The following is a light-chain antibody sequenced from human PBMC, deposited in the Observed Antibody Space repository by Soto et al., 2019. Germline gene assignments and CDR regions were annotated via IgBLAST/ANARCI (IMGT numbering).Light chain of an antibody. CDR2: KDS. CDR3: LSADSSGTYQV. J-gene: IGLJ3*02. CDR1: ALPKKY. Sequence: SYELTQPPSVSVSLGQMARITCSGEALPKKYAYWYQQKPGQFPVLVIYKDSERPSGIPERFSGSSSGTIVTLTISGVQAEDEADYYCLSADSSGTYQVFGGGTKVTVL. V-gene: IGLV3-16*01.